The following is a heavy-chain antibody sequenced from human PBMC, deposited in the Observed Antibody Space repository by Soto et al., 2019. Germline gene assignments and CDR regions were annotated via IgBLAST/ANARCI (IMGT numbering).Heavy chain of an antibody. J-gene: IGHJ4*02. CDR2: IFPFIGST. Sequence: PSVKVSCKASGGTFGSSAINWVRQAPGQGFEWVGGIFPFIGSTNYAHSFQGRVTITADDLTTTAYMELSSLRSDDTAVYYCARGGYSSSFRFDYWGQGTLVTVSS. V-gene: IGHV1-69*13. CDR1: GGTFGSSA. CDR3: ARGGYSSSFRFDY. D-gene: IGHD6-6*01.